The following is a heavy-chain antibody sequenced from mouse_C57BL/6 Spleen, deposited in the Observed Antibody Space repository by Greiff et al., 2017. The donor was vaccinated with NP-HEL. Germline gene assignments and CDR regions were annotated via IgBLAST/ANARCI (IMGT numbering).Heavy chain of an antibody. CDR1: GFTFSSYA. CDR2: ISDGGSYT. D-gene: IGHD1-1*01. Sequence: EVKLVESGGGLVKPGGSLKLSCAASGFTFSSYAMSWVRQTPEKRLEWVATISDGGSYTYYPDNVKGRFTISRDNAKNNLYLQMSHLKSEDTAMYYCAREGYYYGSSKAWFAYWGQGTLVTVSA. J-gene: IGHJ3*01. CDR3: AREGYYYGSSKAWFAY. V-gene: IGHV5-4*01.